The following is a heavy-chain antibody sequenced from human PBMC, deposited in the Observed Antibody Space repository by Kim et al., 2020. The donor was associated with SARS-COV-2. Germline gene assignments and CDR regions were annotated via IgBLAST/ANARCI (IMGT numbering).Heavy chain of an antibody. CDR2: LSGSIPDA. Sequence: GGSLRLSCAASGFAFGDYAMSWVRRAPGKGLEWVSALSGSIPDAKYADSVRGRFTISRDNSKNTLFLQMDSLRVDDTAVYYCAEDLLYVSGSVYFDSWGRGVVVTVSS. CDR3: AEDLLYVSGSVYFDS. V-gene: IGHV3-23*01. J-gene: IGHJ4*02. D-gene: IGHD3-10*01. CDR1: GFAFGDYA.